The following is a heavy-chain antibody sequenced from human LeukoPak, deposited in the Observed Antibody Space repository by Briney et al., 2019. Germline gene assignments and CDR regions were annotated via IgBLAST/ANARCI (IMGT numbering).Heavy chain of an antibody. D-gene: IGHD6-19*01. CDR3: ARLKGYSSGWYPSYYFDY. CDR1: GFTFSSYS. Sequence: SGGSLRLSCAASGFTFSSYSMNWVRQAPGKGLEWLSYISVVTTTIYYADSVKGRFTISRDNARNSLFLQMNNLRAEDTAVYYCARLKGYSSGWYPSYYFDYWGQGTLVTVSS. V-gene: IGHV3-48*01. CDR2: ISVVTTTI. J-gene: IGHJ4*02.